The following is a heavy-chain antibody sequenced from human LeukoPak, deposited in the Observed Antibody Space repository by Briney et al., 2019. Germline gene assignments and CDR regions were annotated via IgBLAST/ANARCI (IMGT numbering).Heavy chain of an antibody. CDR1: GFTFSSYN. V-gene: IGHV3-21*01. J-gene: IGHJ4*02. Sequence: GGSLRLSCAASGFTFSSYNINWVRQAPGKGLEWVSSISSSSSYIYYADSVKGRFTISRDNAKNSLYLQMNSLRAEDTAVYYCARGHSSSYDYYFDYWGQGTLVTVSS. CDR3: ARGHSSSYDYYFDY. CDR2: ISSSSSYI. D-gene: IGHD6-13*01.